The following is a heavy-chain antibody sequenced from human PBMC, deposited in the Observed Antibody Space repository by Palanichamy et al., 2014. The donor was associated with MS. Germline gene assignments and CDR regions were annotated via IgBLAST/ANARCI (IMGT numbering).Heavy chain of an antibody. V-gene: IGHV3-23*01. Sequence: EVRLLEVWGGRWYSLGGPVRLSCAASGFTFSSYAMSWVRQAPGKGLEWVSTISASGGSTYYADSVKGRFTISRDNSKNTLYLRMNSLRADDTATYYCAKRSPFDYWGLGTLVTVSS. CDR1: GFTFSSYA. CDR2: ISASGGST. CDR3: AKRSPFDY. J-gene: IGHJ4*02.